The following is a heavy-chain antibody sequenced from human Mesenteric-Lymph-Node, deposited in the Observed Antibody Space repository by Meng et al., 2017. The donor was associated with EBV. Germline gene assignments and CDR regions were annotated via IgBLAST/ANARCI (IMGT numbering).Heavy chain of an antibody. CDR3: ARDRHFDH. J-gene: IGHJ5*02. CDR2: INNGGST. Sequence: QVQPQPCGACLLQPSATLSPTCGVYGGSLSGYYWNWLRQTPRKGMEWIGDINNGGSTSYNPSLKSRVTISVDTYKNEFSLKMTSVTAADTAVYYCARDRHFDHWGQGTLVTVSS. V-gene: IGHV4-34*01. CDR1: GGSLSGYY.